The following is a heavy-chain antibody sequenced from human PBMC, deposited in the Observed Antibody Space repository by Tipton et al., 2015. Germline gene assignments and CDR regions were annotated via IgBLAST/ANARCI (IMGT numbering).Heavy chain of an antibody. CDR2: VHYSGST. D-gene: IGHD3-9*01. Sequence: TLSLTCTVYGGSISSSSYYWGWIRQPPGKGLEWIGSVHYSGSTYYNPSLKSRVTMSRDTSKNQFSLKLTSVTAADTAVYYCACQDYDSLTRDYQTVDYWGQGTLVTVSS. J-gene: IGHJ4*02. CDR3: ACQDYDSLTRDYQTVDY. V-gene: IGHV4-39*07. CDR1: GGSISSSSYY.